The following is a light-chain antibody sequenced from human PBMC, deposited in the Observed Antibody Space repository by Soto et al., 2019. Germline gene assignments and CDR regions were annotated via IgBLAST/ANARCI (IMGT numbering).Light chain of an antibody. CDR2: DVS. J-gene: IGLJ1*01. V-gene: IGLV2-14*01. CDR3: SSYTSSSTLYV. Sequence: QSALTQPASVSGSPGQSITISCTGTSSDVGGYNYVSWYQQHPGKAPKLMIYDVSNRPSGVSNRFSGSKSCNTASLTISGPQAEDEADYYCSSYTSSSTLYVFGTGTKLTVL. CDR1: SSDVGGYNY.